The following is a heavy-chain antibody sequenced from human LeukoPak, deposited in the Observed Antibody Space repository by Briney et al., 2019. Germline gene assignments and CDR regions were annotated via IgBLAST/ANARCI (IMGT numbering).Heavy chain of an antibody. J-gene: IGHJ4*02. D-gene: IGHD2-2*01. V-gene: IGHV3-30*18. CDR1: GFTFTTYW. Sequence: GGSLRLSCAASGFTFTTYWMSWVRQAPGKGLEWVASVSYDGSNKFYADSVKGRFTISRDNSKNTLYLQMNSLRDEDTAVYYCAKGGCSSTTCYGNSWGPGTLVTVSS. CDR3: AKGGCSSTTCYGNS. CDR2: VSYDGSNK.